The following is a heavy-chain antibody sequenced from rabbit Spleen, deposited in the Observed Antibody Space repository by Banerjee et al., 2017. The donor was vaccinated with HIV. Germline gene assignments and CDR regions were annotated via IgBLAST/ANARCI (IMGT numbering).Heavy chain of an antibody. CDR2: IWTGSSGST. J-gene: IGHJ4*01. CDR1: GFDFSSNDY. D-gene: IGHD2-1*01. V-gene: IGHV1S45*01. CDR3: ARGVYDDYDTYYFDL. Sequence: QQQLVESGGGLVQPEGSLTLTCKASGFDFSSNDYMCWVRQAPGKGLEWIACIWTGSSGSTYYASWAKGRFTISKTSSTTVTLQVTSLTAADTATYFCARGVYDDYDTYYFDLWGPGTLVTVS.